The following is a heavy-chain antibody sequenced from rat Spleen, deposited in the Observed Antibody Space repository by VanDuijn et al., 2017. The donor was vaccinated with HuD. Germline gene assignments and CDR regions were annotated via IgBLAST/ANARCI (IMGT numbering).Heavy chain of an antibody. V-gene: IGHV2-30*01. J-gene: IGHJ4*01. D-gene: IGHD1-2*01. CDR3: GREGYSSYVMDA. Sequence: QVQLKESGPGLVQPSQTLSLTCTVSGFSLTSYNVHWVRQPTGKGLEWMGVIWTGGSTDYNSALKSRLSISRDTAKSQVFLKMNSRQAEDRGTYYWGREGYSSYVMDAWCQGASVTVSS. CDR1: GFSLTSYN. CDR2: IWTGGST.